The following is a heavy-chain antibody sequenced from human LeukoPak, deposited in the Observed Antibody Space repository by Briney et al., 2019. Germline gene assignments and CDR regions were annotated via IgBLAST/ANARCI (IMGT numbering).Heavy chain of an antibody. J-gene: IGHJ5*02. V-gene: IGHV1-69*05. Sequence: SVKVSCKASGGTFSSYAISWVRQAPGQGLEWMGGIIPIFGTANYAQKFQGRVTITTDESTSTAYMELSSLRSEDTAVYYCATTHIITIFGVVIHNWFDPWGQGTLVTVSS. CDR2: IIPIFGTA. CDR3: ATTHIITIFGVVIHNWFDP. CDR1: GGTFSSYA. D-gene: IGHD3-3*01.